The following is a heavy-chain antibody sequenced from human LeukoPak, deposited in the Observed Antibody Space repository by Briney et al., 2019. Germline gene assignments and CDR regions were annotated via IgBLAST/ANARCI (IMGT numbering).Heavy chain of an antibody. CDR1: GFSLSTSGVG. CDR2: IYWNDDK. J-gene: IGHJ4*02. Sequence: SGPTLVKPTQTLTLTSTFSGFSLSTSGVGVGWIRQPPGKALEWLALIYWNDDKRYSPSLKSRLTITKDTSKNQVVLTMTNMDPVDTATYYCAHSRGFYEISPFDYWGQGTLVTVSS. CDR3: AHSRGFYEISPFDY. D-gene: IGHD3-16*01. V-gene: IGHV2-5*01.